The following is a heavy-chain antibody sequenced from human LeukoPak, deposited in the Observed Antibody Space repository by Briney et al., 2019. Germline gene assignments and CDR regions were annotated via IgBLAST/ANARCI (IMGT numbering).Heavy chain of an antibody. CDR1: GYTFTSYG. CDR3: ARYYDSSGYYLRANYGMDV. CDR2: ISAYNGNT. D-gene: IGHD3-22*01. J-gene: IGHJ6*02. Sequence: ASVKVSCKASGYTFTSYGISWVRQAPGQGLEWMGWISAYNGNTNYAQKLQGRVTMTTDTSTSTAYMELRSLRSDDTAVYYCARYYDSSGYYLRANYGMDVWGQGTTVTVSS. V-gene: IGHV1-18*01.